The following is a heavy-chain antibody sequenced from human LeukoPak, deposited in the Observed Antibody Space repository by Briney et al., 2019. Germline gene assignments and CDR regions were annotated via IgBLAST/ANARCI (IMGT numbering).Heavy chain of an antibody. CDR3: ASPSIAAAVSGSGY. CDR1: GFTFSSYA. J-gene: IGHJ4*02. D-gene: IGHD6-13*01. V-gene: IGHV3-30-3*01. CDR2: ISYDGSNK. Sequence: GGSLRLSCAASGFTFSSYAMRWVRQAPGKGLAWVAVISYDGSNKYYADSVKGRFTISRDNSKNTLYLQMNSLRAEDTAVYYCASPSIAAAVSGSGYWGQGTLVTVSS.